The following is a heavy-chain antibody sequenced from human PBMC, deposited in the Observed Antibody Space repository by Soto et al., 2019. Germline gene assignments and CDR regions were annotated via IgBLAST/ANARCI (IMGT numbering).Heavy chain of an antibody. V-gene: IGHV4-34*01. Sequence: SETLSLTCPVYGGPFSGYYWSWIRQPPGKGLEWLGEINHSGNTNYNPPLNSRVTISVDKSKNQFYPKMNSVTAAYTAVYYSASQGSTERAWSPTPLYYMDVCGKGSTVTVSS. J-gene: IGHJ6*03. CDR1: GGPFSGYY. D-gene: IGHD2-15*01. CDR2: INHSGNT. CDR3: ASQGSTERAWSPTPLYYMDV.